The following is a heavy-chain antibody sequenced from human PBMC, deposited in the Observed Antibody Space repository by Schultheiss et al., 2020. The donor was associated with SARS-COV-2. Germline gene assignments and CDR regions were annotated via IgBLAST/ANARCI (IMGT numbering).Heavy chain of an antibody. Sequence: GGSLRLSCAASGFTFSDYYMSWIRQAPGKGLEWVSDISRSGSTIYYADSVKGRFTISRDNAKNSLYLQMKSLRAEDTAVYYCARDDPDYYDSSGYYPHAFDIWGQGTMVTVSS. CDR3: ARDDPDYYDSSGYYPHAFDI. D-gene: IGHD3-22*01. CDR1: GFTFSDYY. V-gene: IGHV3-11*01. CDR2: ISRSGSTI. J-gene: IGHJ3*02.